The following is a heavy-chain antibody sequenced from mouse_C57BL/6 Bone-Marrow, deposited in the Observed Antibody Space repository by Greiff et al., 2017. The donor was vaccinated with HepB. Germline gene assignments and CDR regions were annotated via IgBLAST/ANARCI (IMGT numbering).Heavy chain of an antibody. J-gene: IGHJ3*01. CDR3: ALLLGAY. V-gene: IGHV5-17*01. CDR2: ISSGSSTI. CDR1: GFTFSDYG. D-gene: IGHD1-1*01. Sequence: EVKLVESGGGLVKPGGSLKLSCAASGFTFSDYGMHWVRQAPEKELEWVAYISSGSSTIYYADTVKGRFTISRDNAKNTLFLQMTSLRSEDTAMYYCALLLGAYWGQGTLVTVSA.